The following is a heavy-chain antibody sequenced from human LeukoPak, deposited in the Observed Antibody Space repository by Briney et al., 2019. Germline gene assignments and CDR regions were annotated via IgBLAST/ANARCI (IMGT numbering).Heavy chain of an antibody. Sequence: GGSLRLSCAASGFTLSSYWMHWVRQAPGKGPVWVSRVDVHGQGTAYADSVKGRFTISRDNAKNTLSLQMSSLSAEDTAVYYCARSNYDSTTFYYHLDLWGQGALVTVSS. V-gene: IGHV3-74*01. D-gene: IGHD2/OR15-2a*01. J-gene: IGHJ5*02. CDR2: VDVHGQGT. CDR1: GFTLSSYW. CDR3: ARSNYDSTTFYYHLDL.